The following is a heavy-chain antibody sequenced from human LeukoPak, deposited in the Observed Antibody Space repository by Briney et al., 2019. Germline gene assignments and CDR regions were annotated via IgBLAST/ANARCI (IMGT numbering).Heavy chain of an antibody. Sequence: GRSLRLSCAASGFTFSTYAMSWVRQAPGKGLEWVAVIWYDGSNKYYADSVKGRFTISRDNSKSTLYLQMNSLRAEGTAVYYCARGRSWYYYDSSGYSQLFDYWGQGTLVTVSS. J-gene: IGHJ4*02. CDR1: GFTFSTYA. D-gene: IGHD3-22*01. CDR2: IWYDGSNK. CDR3: ARGRSWYYYDSSGYSQLFDY. V-gene: IGHV3-33*08.